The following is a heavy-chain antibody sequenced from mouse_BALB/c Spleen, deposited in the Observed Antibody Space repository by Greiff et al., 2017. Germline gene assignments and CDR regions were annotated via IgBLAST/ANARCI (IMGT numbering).Heavy chain of an antibody. CDR2: ISSGSSTI. CDR1: GFTFSSFG. Sequence: EVQLQQSGGGLVQPGGSRKLSCAASGFTFSSFGMHWVRQAPEKGLEWVAYISSGSSTIYYADTVKGRFTISRDNPKNTLFLQMTSLRSEDTAMYYCARDYGSRDYYAMDYWGQGTSVTVSS. D-gene: IGHD1-1*01. CDR3: ARDYGSRDYYAMDY. V-gene: IGHV5-17*02. J-gene: IGHJ4*01.